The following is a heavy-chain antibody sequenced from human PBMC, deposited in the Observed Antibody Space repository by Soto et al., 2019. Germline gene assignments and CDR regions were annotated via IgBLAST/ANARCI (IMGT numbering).Heavy chain of an antibody. Sequence: QVQLVESGRGVVQPGTSLRLSCAASGFIFSNYGMHWVRQAPXKGLEWVAVISHDGSNKYYADSVRGRFTISRDSSKXXXXXXXXXXXXXXXXXXXCXKXKEQQLMXLSCDYWGLGTQVTVSS. D-gene: IGHD6-13*01. J-gene: IGHJ4*02. CDR2: ISHDGSNK. CDR3: XKXKEQQLMXLSCDY. V-gene: IGHV3-30*03. CDR1: GFIFSNYG.